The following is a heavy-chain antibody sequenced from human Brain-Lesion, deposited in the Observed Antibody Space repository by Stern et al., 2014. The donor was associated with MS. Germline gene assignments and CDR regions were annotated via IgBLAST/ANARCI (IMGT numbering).Heavy chain of an antibody. CDR1: GYLFDDYW. Sequence: VQLGQSGAEVKKPGESLKISCEASGYLFDDYWIGWVRQMSGRGLELVAIIFPRDSNTRYSPSVQGQVTISADKSISTAYLQWSSRKARDTAMYSCARSPATPSGYDRFDYWGQGALVTVSS. CDR2: IFPRDSNT. J-gene: IGHJ4*02. CDR3: ARSPATPSGYDRFDY. V-gene: IGHV5-51*03. D-gene: IGHD5-12*01.